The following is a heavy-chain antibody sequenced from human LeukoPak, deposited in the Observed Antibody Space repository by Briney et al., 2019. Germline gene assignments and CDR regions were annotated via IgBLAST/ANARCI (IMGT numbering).Heavy chain of an antibody. J-gene: IGHJ4*02. V-gene: IGHV3-23*01. CDR3: AKDQEFWDYDILTGYYKAPYFDY. CDR1: GFTFSSYA. Sequence: GGSLRLSCAASGFTFSSYAMSWVRQAPGKGLEWVSAISGSGGSTYYADSVKGRFTISRDNSKNTLYLQMNSLRAEDTAVYYCAKDQEFWDYDILTGYYKAPYFDYWGQGTLVTVSS. D-gene: IGHD3-9*01. CDR2: ISGSGGST.